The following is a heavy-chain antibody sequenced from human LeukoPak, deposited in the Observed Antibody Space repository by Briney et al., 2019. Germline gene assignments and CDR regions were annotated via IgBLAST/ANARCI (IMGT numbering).Heavy chain of an antibody. CDR1: GYTFTSYG. V-gene: IGHV1-18*01. D-gene: IGHD2-15*01. J-gene: IGHJ4*02. CDR3: ARDFFHGHCAGLSCFLLDY. CDR2: ISRNNGNT. Sequence: ASVKVSCKASGYTFTSYGISWVRQAPGQGLEWMGGISRNNGNTNYARKFQGRVTMTTDTSTSTAYMEMRSLRSDDTAVYYCARDFFHGHCAGLSCFLLDYWGQGSLVTVSS.